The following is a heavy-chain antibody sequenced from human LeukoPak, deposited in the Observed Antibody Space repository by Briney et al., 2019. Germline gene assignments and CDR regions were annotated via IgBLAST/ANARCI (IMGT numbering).Heavy chain of an antibody. CDR2: IIPIFGTA. Sequence: ASVKVSCKASGGTFSSYAISWVRRAPGQGLEWMGGIIPIFGTANYAQKFQGRVTITADDSTSTAYMELSSLRSEDTAVYYCARSYYYDSSGYRSGFDYWGQGTLVTVSS. CDR1: GGTFSSYA. V-gene: IGHV1-69*13. CDR3: ARSYYYDSSGYRSGFDY. D-gene: IGHD3-22*01. J-gene: IGHJ4*02.